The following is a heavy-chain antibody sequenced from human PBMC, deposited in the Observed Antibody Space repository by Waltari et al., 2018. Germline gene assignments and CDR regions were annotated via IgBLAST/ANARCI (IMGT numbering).Heavy chain of an antibody. CDR3: ALDTGALWMDV. CDR2: INPSAGST. Sequence: QVQLVQSGAEVKKPGASVKISCKTSEYTFTSPYIHWVRQAPGQGLEWMGIINPSAGSTIYAQKFQGRVTMTRDTSTSTVYMELSSLRSEDTAVYYCALDTGALWMDVWGQGTTVTVSS. D-gene: IGHD2-21*01. J-gene: IGHJ6*02. CDR1: EYTFTSPY. V-gene: IGHV1-46*01.